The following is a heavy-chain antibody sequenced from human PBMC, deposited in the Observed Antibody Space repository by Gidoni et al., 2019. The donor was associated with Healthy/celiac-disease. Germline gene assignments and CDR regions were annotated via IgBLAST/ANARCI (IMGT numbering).Heavy chain of an antibody. V-gene: IGHV3-30-3*01. CDR1: GFTFSSYA. Sequence: QVQLVESGGGVVQPGRSLRLSCAASGFTFSSYAMPWVRQAPGKGLEWVAVISYDGSNKYYADSVKGRFTISRDNSKNTLYLQMNSLRAEDTAVYYCAREGLRVVDFWSGWRSDYFDYWGQGTLVTVSS. CDR2: ISYDGSNK. D-gene: IGHD3-3*01. CDR3: AREGLRVVDFWSGWRSDYFDY. J-gene: IGHJ4*02.